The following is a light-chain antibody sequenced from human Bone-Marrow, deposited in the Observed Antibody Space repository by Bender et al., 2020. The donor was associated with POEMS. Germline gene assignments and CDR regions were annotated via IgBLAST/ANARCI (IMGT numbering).Light chain of an antibody. CDR1: SNDVGGYNY. V-gene: IGLV2-14*03. CDR2: DVS. Sequence: QSALTQPASVSGSPGQSITISCTGTSNDVGGYNYVSWYQQHAGKAPKLLIYDVSNRPSGVSHRFYGSKSGNTASLTISGLQPEDESEYYCSSYTGTGTLVFGGGTKLTVL. J-gene: IGLJ2*01. CDR3: SSYTGTGTLV.